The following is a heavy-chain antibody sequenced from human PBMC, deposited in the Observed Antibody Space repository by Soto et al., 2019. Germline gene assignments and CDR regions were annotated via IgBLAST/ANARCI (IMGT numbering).Heavy chain of an antibody. D-gene: IGHD2-2*01. Sequence: QLQLQESGPGLVKPSETLSLTCTVSGGSIRDDRYYWGWIRQPPGKGLEWIGSIYYSGTSSYNPSRKIRVTMSVDTSKKQLSLRLSSVTAADTAVYYCARLHCDSPNCVPLDPWGQGTLVIVSS. CDR2: IYYSGTS. J-gene: IGHJ5*02. CDR3: ARLHCDSPNCVPLDP. CDR1: GGSIRDDRYY. V-gene: IGHV4-39*01.